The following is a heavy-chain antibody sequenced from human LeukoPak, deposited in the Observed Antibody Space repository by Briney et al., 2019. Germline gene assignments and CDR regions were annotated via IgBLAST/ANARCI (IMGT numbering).Heavy chain of an antibody. CDR3: ARLWRAAIDY. D-gene: IGHD1-1*01. Sequence: PSETLSLTCTVVSGGSIRSSSYYWGWIRQPPGKGLEWIGSFYYSGSTYYNPSLKSRVTISADTSKNQFSLKLSSVTAADTAVYYCARLWRAAIDYGGQGTLVTVSS. CDR2: FYYSGST. J-gene: IGHJ4*02. V-gene: IGHV4-39*01. CDR1: GGSIRSSSYY.